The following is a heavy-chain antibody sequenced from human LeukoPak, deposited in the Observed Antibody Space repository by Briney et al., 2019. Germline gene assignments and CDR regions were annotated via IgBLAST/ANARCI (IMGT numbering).Heavy chain of an antibody. Sequence: GGSLRLSCAVSGFTLSSYSMNWVRQAPGKGLEWASSISSSSSYIYYADSVKGRFTISRDNAKNSLYLQVNSLRAEDTAVYYCARDAYNAYYFDYWGQGTLVTVSS. CDR2: ISSSSSYI. CDR3: ARDAYNAYYFDY. CDR1: GFTLSSYS. V-gene: IGHV3-21*01. D-gene: IGHD3-16*01. J-gene: IGHJ4*02.